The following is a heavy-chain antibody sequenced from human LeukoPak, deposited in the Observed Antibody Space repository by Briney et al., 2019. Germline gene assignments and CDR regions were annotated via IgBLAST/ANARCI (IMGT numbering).Heavy chain of an antibody. CDR2: IKQDGSEK. D-gene: IGHD2-15*01. CDR3: ARDLEYCSGGMCNSGDRLDP. CDR1: GFSFSTYL. V-gene: IGHV3-7*01. Sequence: GGSLRLSCAGSGFSFSTYLMTWVRQAPGKGLEWVANIKQDGSEKYYVDSVKGRFTISRDNAKNLLFLQMNSLRADDTAIYYCARDLEYCSGGMCNSGDRLDPWGQGTRVIVSS. J-gene: IGHJ5*02.